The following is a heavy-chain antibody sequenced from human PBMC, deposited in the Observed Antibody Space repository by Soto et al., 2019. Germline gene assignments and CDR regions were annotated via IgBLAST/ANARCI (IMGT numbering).Heavy chain of an antibody. V-gene: IGHV3-23*01. J-gene: IGHJ4*02. D-gene: IGHD5-18*01. CDR2: ISGSGGST. CDR3: AKGDTSMVNSLDY. Sequence: EVQLLESGGGLVQPGGSLRLSCAASGFTFSRYAMSWVRQAPGKGLEWVSAISGSGGSTYYADSVKGRFTISRDNSKNTLYLQMNSLRADDTAVYYCAKGDTSMVNSLDYWGQGTLVTVSS. CDR1: GFTFSRYA.